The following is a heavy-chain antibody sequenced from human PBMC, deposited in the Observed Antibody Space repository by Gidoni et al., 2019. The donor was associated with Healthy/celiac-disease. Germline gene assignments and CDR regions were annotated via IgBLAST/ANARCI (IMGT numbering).Heavy chain of an antibody. J-gene: IGHJ6*02. CDR1: GVTFSSYS. CDR3: ARDFWPYNWNDGYYYGMDV. V-gene: IGHV3-21*01. Sequence: EVQRVESGGGLVKPGWSLRLSCAASGVTFSSYSMKWVRQAPGKGLEGCSSISSSSRYIYYADSVKCRFTISRDNAKNSLYLQMNSLRAEDTAVYYCARDFWPYNWNDGYYYGMDVWGQGTTVTVSS. D-gene: IGHD1-20*01. CDR2: ISSSSRYI.